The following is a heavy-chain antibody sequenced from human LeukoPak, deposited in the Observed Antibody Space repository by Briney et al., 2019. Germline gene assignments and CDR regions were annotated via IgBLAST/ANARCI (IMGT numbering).Heavy chain of an antibody. Sequence: ASVKVSCKASGYTFTGYYMHWVRQAPGQGLEWMGWINPNSGGTNYAQNFQGRVTMTGDTSVITAYMELSSLRSEDTAVYYCARSAGLWDTEPLDYWGQGTLVTVSS. V-gene: IGHV1-2*02. CDR1: GYTFTGYY. CDR3: ARSAGLWDTEPLDY. CDR2: INPNSGGT. D-gene: IGHD5-18*01. J-gene: IGHJ4*02.